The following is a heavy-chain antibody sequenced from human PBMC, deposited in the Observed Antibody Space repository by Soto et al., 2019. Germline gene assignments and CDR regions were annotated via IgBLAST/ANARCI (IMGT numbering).Heavy chain of an antibody. V-gene: IGHV3-23*01. CDR1: GFTFNTYA. CDR3: AKDEYYHSGTYSYNGMDV. Sequence: GGSLRLSCVVSGFTFNTYAVSWVRQAPGKGLEWVSLISGDGGSTYYGDSVKGRFTISRDNSKNTVYLQMNSLRAEDTAVYFCAKDEYYHSGTYSYNGMDVWGQGTTVTVSS. CDR2: ISGDGGST. D-gene: IGHD3-16*01. J-gene: IGHJ6*02.